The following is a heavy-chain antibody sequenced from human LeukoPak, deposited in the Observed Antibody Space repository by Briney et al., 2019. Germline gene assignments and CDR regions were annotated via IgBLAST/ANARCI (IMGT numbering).Heavy chain of an antibody. J-gene: IGHJ4*02. Sequence: GRSLRLSCAASGFTFSSYGMHWVRQAPGKGLEWVAVIWYDRSNKYYADSVKGRFTISRDNSKNTLYLQMNSLRAEDTAVYYCARLGGSSSWYYFDYWGQGTLVTVSS. V-gene: IGHV3-33*01. CDR1: GFTFSSYG. CDR3: ARLGGSSSWYYFDY. D-gene: IGHD6-13*01. CDR2: IWYDRSNK.